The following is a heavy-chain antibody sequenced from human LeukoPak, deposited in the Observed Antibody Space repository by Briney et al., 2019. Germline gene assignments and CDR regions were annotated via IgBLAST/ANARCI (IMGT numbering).Heavy chain of an antibody. CDR2: INHSGST. V-gene: IGHV4-34*01. CDR1: GGSFSGYH. CDR3: ARGLINELDYGDYARYWYFDL. J-gene: IGHJ2*01. Sequence: PSETLSLTCAVYGGSFSGYHWSWVRQPPGKGLDWIGEINHSGSTNYNPSLKSRVTISVDTSKNQFSLKLSSVTAADTAVYYCARGLINELDYGDYARYWYFDLWGRGTLVTVSS. D-gene: IGHD4-17*01.